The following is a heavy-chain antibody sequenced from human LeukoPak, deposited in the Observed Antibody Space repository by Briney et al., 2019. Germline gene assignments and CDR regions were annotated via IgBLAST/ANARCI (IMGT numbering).Heavy chain of an antibody. D-gene: IGHD2-15*01. CDR1: GVTFSSYA. CDR3: AKDYGDISNSFDY. CDR2: RAYERSTT. V-gene: IGHV3-30*01. J-gene: IGHJ4*02. Sequence: PGGSLRHSCADCGVTFSSYALHGVRQAPGKRLEWVAVRAYERSTTYYADSVKGRLTISRDNSKNTLYLQMHSLRAEVTAEYNGAKDYGDISNSFDYWGQGTLVTVSS.